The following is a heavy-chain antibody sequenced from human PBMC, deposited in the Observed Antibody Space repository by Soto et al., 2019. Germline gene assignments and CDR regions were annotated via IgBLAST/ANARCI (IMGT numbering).Heavy chain of an antibody. CDR1: GFSLSTSGVG. D-gene: IGHD2-15*01. CDR3: ALDSCCLYGFDY. V-gene: IGHV2-5*05. Sequence: SGPTLVNPTQTLTLTCSFSGFSLSTSGVGVGWIRQPPGKALEWLALIYWDDDKRYGPSLKSRLTITKNTSKNQVVLTKTNINPVDTAIFFCALDSCCLYGFDYLGPGILVTVSS. CDR2: IYWDDDK. J-gene: IGHJ4*02.